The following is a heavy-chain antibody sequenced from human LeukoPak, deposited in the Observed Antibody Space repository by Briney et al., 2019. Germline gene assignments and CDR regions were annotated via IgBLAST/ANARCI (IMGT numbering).Heavy chain of an antibody. CDR1: GGSISSGSYY. Sequence: SETLSLTCTVSGGSISSGSYYRSWNRQPPGKGLEWIGEINHSGSTNYNPSLKSRVTISVDTSKNQFSLKLSSVTAADTAVYYCARGRYSYGIAARPGWFDPWGQGTLVTVSS. V-gene: IGHV4-39*07. CDR3: ARGRYSYGIAARPGWFDP. CDR2: INHSGST. D-gene: IGHD6-6*01. J-gene: IGHJ5*02.